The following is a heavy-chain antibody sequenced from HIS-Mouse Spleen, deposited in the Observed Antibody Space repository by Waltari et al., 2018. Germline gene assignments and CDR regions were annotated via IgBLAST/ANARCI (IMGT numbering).Heavy chain of an antibody. Sequence: QLQPQESGPGLVKPSETLSFTCTVAGGLIWSSSCYWGWLRQPTGKGLEWIGRISYSGSTYYNPSLKSRVTISVDTSKNQFSLKLSSVTAADTAVYYCAREIPYSSSWYDWYFDLWGRGTLVTVSS. CDR3: AREIPYSSSWYDWYFDL. CDR1: GGLIWSSSCY. J-gene: IGHJ2*01. D-gene: IGHD6-13*01. V-gene: IGHV4-39*07. CDR2: ISYSGST.